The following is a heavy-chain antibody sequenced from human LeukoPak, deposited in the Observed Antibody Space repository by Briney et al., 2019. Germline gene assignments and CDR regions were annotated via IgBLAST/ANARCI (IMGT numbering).Heavy chain of an antibody. V-gene: IGHV3-23*01. CDR1: GFTFSSYA. Sequence: GGSLRLSCAASGFTFSSYAMSWVRQAPGKGLEWVSAISGSGGSTYYADSVKGRFTISRDNSKNTLYLQMNSLRAEDTAVYYCAKDPVTYYYDSSGYFDWGQGTLVTVSS. CDR2: ISGSGGST. J-gene: IGHJ4*02. CDR3: AKDPVTYYYDSSGYFD. D-gene: IGHD3-22*01.